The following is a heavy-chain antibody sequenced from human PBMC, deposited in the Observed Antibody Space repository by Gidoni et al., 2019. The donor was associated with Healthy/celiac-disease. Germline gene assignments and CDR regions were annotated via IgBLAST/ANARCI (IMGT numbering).Heavy chain of an antibody. Sequence: QVQLQQWGAGLLKPSETLSLPCAVYGGSFSGYYWSWIRQPPGKGLEWIGEINHSGSTNYNPSLKSRVTISVDTSKNQFSLKLSSVTAADTAVYYCARTMYGLARDYYYYGMDVWGQGTTVTVSS. CDR3: ARTMYGLARDYYYYGMDV. J-gene: IGHJ6*02. V-gene: IGHV4-34*01. CDR1: GGSFSGYY. D-gene: IGHD3-10*02. CDR2: INHSGST.